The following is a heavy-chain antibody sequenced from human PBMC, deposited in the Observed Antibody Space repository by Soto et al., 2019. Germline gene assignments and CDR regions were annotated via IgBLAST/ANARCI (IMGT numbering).Heavy chain of an antibody. CDR3: ARGPVDTAMVGAFDI. CDR2: INHSGST. CDR1: GGSFSGYY. Sequence: QVQLQQWGAGLLKPSETLSLTCAVYGGSFSGYYWSWIRQPPGKGLEWIGEINHSGSTNYNPSLKSRVTISVDTSKKQFSLKLSSVTAADTAVYYCARGPVDTAMVGAFDIWGQGTMVTVSS. J-gene: IGHJ3*02. V-gene: IGHV4-34*01. D-gene: IGHD5-18*01.